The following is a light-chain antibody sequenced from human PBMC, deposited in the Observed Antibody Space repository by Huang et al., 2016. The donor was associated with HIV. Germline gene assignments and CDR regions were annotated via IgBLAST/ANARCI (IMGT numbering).Light chain of an antibody. CDR2: SAS. V-gene: IGKV1-16*01. CDR1: QGISNY. CDR3: HQYYSFPYT. J-gene: IGKJ2*01. Sequence: DIEMTQSPSSLSASVGDRVTVTCRASQGISNYLAWFQQKPGKAPKSLIQSASSLQSGVPSRCSGGGSGTDFTLTISGLQPDDSATYYCHQYYSFPYTFGQGTKLEIK.